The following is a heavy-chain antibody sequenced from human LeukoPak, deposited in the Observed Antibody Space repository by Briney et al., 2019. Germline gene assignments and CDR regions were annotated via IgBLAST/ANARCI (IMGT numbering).Heavy chain of an antibody. D-gene: IGHD4-17*01. CDR2: MYSGGNT. J-gene: IGHJ4*02. Sequence: GGSLRLSCVASGFTVSGNYMSWVRQAPGKGLEWVSLMYSGGNTYYADSVKGRFTISRDNFKNMLYLQMNSLRAEDTAVYYCARGMSGDYGKIDYWGQGTLATVSS. V-gene: IGHV3-66*01. CDR3: ARGMSGDYGKIDY. CDR1: GFTVSGNY.